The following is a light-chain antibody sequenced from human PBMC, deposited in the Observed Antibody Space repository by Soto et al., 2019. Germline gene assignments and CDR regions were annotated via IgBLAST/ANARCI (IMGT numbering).Light chain of an antibody. CDR1: QGIANN. J-gene: IGKJ1*01. CDR3: QTYNAAPTWT. V-gene: IGKV1-27*01. CDR2: GAS. Sequence: DIQMTQSPSSLSASLGDSVSITCRANQGIANNLAWYQQKTGKVPKLLIYGASALHSGAPSRFSGSGSETEFTLTISGLQPEDVATYYCQTYNAAPTWTFGQGTKVEIK.